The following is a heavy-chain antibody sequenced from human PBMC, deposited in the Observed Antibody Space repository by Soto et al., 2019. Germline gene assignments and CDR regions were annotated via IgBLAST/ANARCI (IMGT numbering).Heavy chain of an antibody. D-gene: IGHD1-7*01. CDR2: LSYDGRYK. CDR1: GFTFSRYG. Sequence: ESGGGLVQPGRSVRLSCASSGFTFSRYGMHWVRQAPGRGLEWVAVLSYDGRYKYYADSVKGGFTISRDNSKITLFLHMSSLRAEDTAVYYCAKDTGTGAFVSWGQGIRVTVSS. V-gene: IGHV3-30*18. CDR3: AKDTGTGAFVS. J-gene: IGHJ3*01.